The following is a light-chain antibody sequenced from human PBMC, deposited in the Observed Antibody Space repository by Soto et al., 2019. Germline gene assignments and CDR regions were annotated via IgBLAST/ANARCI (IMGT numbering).Light chain of an antibody. CDR3: QQSYSIPPWT. Sequence: DIQMTQSPSSLSASVGDRVTITCRASQSISNYLNWYQQKPGNAPKLLIFAASTLHSGVPSRFSGSGSGTDFTLTISSLQPEDFATYYCQQSYSIPPWTFGQGTKVEI. J-gene: IGKJ1*01. CDR1: QSISNY. CDR2: AAS. V-gene: IGKV1-39*01.